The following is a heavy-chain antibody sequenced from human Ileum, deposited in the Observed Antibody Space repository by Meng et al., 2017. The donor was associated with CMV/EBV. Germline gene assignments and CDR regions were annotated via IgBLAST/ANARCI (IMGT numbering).Heavy chain of an antibody. CDR3: ARGTQGAYLDI. V-gene: IGHV1-46*01. Sequence: SCEASEYKFTDYYLPWVRQAPGQGLEWMGIINPSRGITSFAQKFRDRLTMTRDTSTTTVYMELSSLTSDDTAVYYCARGTQGAYLDIWGQGTLVTVSS. CDR1: EYKFTDYY. D-gene: IGHD3-16*01. CDR2: INPSRGIT. J-gene: IGHJ4*02.